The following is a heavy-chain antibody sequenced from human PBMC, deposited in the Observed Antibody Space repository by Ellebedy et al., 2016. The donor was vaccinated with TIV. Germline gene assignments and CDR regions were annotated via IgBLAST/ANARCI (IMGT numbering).Heavy chain of an antibody. Sequence: MPSETLSLTCTVSGGSTSSTRYYWGCIRQPPGNGLEWIGKIYYSGSTYYNPSLKSRVTISLDTSKNQFSLKLSSVTAADTAVYYCARESSGWYNSVYYYYYGMDVWGQGTTVTVS. D-gene: IGHD6-19*01. V-gene: IGHV4-39*01. CDR3: ARESSGWYNSVYYYYYGMDV. J-gene: IGHJ6*02. CDR1: GGSTSSTRYY. CDR2: IYYSGST.